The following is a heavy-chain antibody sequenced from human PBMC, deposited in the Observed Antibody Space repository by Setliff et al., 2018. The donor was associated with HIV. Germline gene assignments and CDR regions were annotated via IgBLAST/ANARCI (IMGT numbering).Heavy chain of an antibody. CDR1: GGTFSSYA. CDR3: ARDPGGYDSGGFDAFDI. V-gene: IGHV1-69*13. Sequence: SVKVSCKASGGTFSSYAISWVRQAPGQGLEWMGGIIPIFGTANYAQKFQGRVTITADESTSTAYMELSSLRSEDTAVYYCARDPGGYDSGGFDAFDIWGQGTMVTVSS. CDR2: IIPIFGTA. D-gene: IGHD3-22*01. J-gene: IGHJ3*02.